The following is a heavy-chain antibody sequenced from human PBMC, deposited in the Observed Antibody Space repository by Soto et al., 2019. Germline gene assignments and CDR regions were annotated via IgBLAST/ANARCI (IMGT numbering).Heavy chain of an antibody. Sequence: GASVKVSCKASGGTFSSYAISWVRQAPGQGLEWMGGIIPIFGTANYAQKFQGRVTITADESTSTAYMELSSLRSEDTAVYYCARVAVAGIEPGTVYYYGMDVWGQGTTVTVSS. J-gene: IGHJ6*02. CDR2: IIPIFGTA. D-gene: IGHD6-19*01. CDR3: ARVAVAGIEPGTVYYYGMDV. CDR1: GGTFSSYA. V-gene: IGHV1-69*13.